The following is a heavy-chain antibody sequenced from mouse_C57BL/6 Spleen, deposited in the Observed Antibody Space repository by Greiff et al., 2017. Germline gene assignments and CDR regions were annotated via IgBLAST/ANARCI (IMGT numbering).Heavy chain of an antibody. CDR3: ARLGYGSSPAWFAY. Sequence: QVQLQQPGAELVKPGASVKMSCKASGYTFTSYWITWVKQRPGQGLEWIGDIYPGSGSTNYNEKFKSKATLTVDTSSSTAYMQRSSLTSEDSAVYYGARLGYGSSPAWFAYWGQGTLVTVSA. D-gene: IGHD1-1*01. CDR1: GYTFTSYW. V-gene: IGHV1-55*01. J-gene: IGHJ3*01. CDR2: IYPGSGST.